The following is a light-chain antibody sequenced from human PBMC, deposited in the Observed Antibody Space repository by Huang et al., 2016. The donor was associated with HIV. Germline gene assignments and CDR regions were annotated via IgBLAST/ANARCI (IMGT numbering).Light chain of an antibody. V-gene: IGKV1-39*01. J-gene: IGKJ5*01. CDR2: SSS. CDR3: QQGDSALIT. Sequence: DILLTQSPSSLSASVGDRVTITCRASQNINTYVNWYQQKPGKAPNLLILSSSTLQTGVATRVSGSGSGTDFTRTVNSLQPEDSATDYCQQGDSALITFGQGTRL. CDR1: QNINTY.